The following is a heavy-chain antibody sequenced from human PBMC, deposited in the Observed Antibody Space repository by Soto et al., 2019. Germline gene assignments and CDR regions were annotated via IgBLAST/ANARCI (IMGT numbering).Heavy chain of an antibody. Sequence: SATLSLTCTVSGGSVSSGNYYWSWIRQPPGKGLEWIGYIYYSGSTNSHPSLKSRVTISVDTSKNQFSLKLSSLTAADTAVYYCATLNYLRYYFDYWGQGTLVTVS. D-gene: IGHD1-7*01. J-gene: IGHJ4*02. CDR3: ATLNYLRYYFDY. V-gene: IGHV4-61*01. CDR2: IYYSGST. CDR1: GGSVSSGNYY.